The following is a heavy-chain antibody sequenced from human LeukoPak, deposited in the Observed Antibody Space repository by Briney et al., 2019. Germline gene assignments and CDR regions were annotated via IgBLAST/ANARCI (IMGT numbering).Heavy chain of an antibody. CDR3: ARDHTIAAADY. D-gene: IGHD6-13*01. CDR2: IKQDGSEK. Sequence: PGGSLRLSCAASGFTFSSYWMSWVRQAPGKGLEWVANIKQDGSEKYYVDSVKGRFTISRDNAKNSLYLRMNSLRAEDTAVYYCARDHTIAAADYWGQGTLVTVSS. CDR1: GFTFSSYW. J-gene: IGHJ4*02. V-gene: IGHV3-7*03.